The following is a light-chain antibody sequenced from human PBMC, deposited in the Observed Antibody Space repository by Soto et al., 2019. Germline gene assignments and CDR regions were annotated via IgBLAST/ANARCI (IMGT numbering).Light chain of an antibody. CDR2: EVS. J-gene: IGLJ1*01. CDR3: SSYAGLRGV. CDR1: SSDVGGYNY. Sequence: QSVPTQPPSASGSPGQSVTISCTGTSSDVGGYNYVSWYQQYPGKAPKLMIYEVSKRPSGVPDRFSGSKSGNTASLTVSGLQAEDEADYYCSSYAGLRGVFGTGTKVTVL. V-gene: IGLV2-8*01.